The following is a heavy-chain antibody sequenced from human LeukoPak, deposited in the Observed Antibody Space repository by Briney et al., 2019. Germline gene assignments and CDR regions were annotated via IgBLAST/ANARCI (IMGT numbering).Heavy chain of an antibody. CDR1: GYTFTSYG. J-gene: IGHJ3*02. D-gene: IGHD5-12*01. CDR3: ASRGYSGYDRSPNAFDI. CDR2: ISAYNGNT. Sequence: ASVKVSCKASGYTFTSYGISWVRLAPGQGLEWMGWISAYNGNTNYAQKLQGRVTMTTDTSTSTAYMELRSLRSDDTAVYYCASRGYSGYDRSPNAFDIWGQATMVTVSS. V-gene: IGHV1-18*04.